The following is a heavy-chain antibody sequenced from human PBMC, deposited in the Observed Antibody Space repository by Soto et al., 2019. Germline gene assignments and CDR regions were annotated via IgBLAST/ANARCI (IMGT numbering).Heavy chain of an antibody. Sequence: GGSLRLSCAASGFTFSSYAMSWVRQAPGKGLEWVSAISGSGGSTYYADSVKGRFTISRDNSKNTLYLQMNSLRAEDTAVYYCAKGDRNMITFGGVIVDYWGQGTLVTVSS. CDR1: GFTFSSYA. J-gene: IGHJ4*02. D-gene: IGHD3-16*02. CDR3: AKGDRNMITFGGVIVDY. V-gene: IGHV3-23*01. CDR2: ISGSGGST.